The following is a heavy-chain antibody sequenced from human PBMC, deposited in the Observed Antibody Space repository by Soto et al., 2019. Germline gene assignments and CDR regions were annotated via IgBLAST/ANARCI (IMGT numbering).Heavy chain of an antibody. CDR1: GFTFSIYV. CDR2: ISGSGGST. V-gene: IGHV3-23*01. CDR3: AKTHSDYGDYVGYFQH. Sequence: PGGSLRLSCAASGFTFSIYVMSWVRQAPGKGLEWVSAISGSGGSTYYADSVKGRFTISRDNSKNTLYLQMNSLRAEDTAVYYCAKTHSDYGDYVGYFQHWGQGTLVTVSS. D-gene: IGHD4-17*01. J-gene: IGHJ1*01.